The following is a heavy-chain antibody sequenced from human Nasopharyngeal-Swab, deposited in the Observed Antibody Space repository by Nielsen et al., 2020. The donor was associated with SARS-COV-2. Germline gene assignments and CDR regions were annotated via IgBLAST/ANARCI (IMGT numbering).Heavy chain of an antibody. V-gene: IGHV4-34*01. D-gene: IGHD2-15*01. Sequence: SETLSLTCAVYGGSFSGYYWSWIRQPPGKGLEWIGEINHSGSTNYNPSLKSRVTISVDTSKNQFSLKLSSVTAADTAVYYCARSWGGGYSCSFDYWGQGTLVTVSS. CDR3: ARSWGGGYSCSFDY. CDR1: GGSFSGYY. CDR2: INHSGST. J-gene: IGHJ4*02.